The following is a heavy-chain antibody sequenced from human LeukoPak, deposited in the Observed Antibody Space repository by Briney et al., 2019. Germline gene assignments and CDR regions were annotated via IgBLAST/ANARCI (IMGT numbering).Heavy chain of an antibody. J-gene: IGHJ2*01. D-gene: IGHD3-10*01. V-gene: IGHV3-7*01. Sequence: GGSLRLSCAVSGFTFSSYSMNWVRQAPGKGLEWVATIKQDGSEKYYVDSVKGRFTIFRDSAKNSVSLQMNSLRADDTAVYYCARRLLWYWYFDLWGRGTLVTVSS. CDR1: GFTFSSYS. CDR3: ARRLLWYWYFDL. CDR2: IKQDGSEK.